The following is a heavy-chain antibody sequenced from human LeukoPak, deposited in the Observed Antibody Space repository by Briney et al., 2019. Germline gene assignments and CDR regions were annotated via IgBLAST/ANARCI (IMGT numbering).Heavy chain of an antibody. D-gene: IGHD3-10*01. CDR3: AGRYSYYYGSASAPDY. CDR1: GFTFSSHE. CDR2: ISSSGSTI. J-gene: IGHJ4*02. V-gene: IGHV3-48*03. Sequence: GGSLRLSCAASGFTFSSHERNWVRQGPGKGREGGSYISSSGSTIYSADSLKSPFTISTDNAKTSLYLQMNSLRAEDTAVYYCAGRYSYYYGSASAPDYWGQGTLVTVSS.